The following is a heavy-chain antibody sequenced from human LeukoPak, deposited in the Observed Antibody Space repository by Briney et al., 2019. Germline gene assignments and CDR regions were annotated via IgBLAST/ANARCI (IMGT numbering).Heavy chain of an antibody. CDR1: GFTFSTYS. V-gene: IGHV3-21*01. Sequence: GGSLRLPCAASGFTFSTYSMNWVRQAPGKGLEWVSSISSGSNYIYYADSVEGRFTISRDNAKNSLYLQMNSLRAEDTAVYYCARAVRVLVPAAPAYWGQGTLVTVSS. D-gene: IGHD2-2*01. CDR3: ARAVRVLVPAAPAY. CDR2: ISSGSNYI. J-gene: IGHJ4*02.